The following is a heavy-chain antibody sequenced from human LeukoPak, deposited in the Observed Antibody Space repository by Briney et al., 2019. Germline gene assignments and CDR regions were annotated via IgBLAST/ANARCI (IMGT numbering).Heavy chain of an antibody. V-gene: IGHV3-21*01. CDR3: ARGKDSFDI. CDR1: GFAFSVYG. J-gene: IGHJ3*02. CDR2: ISFSSSYI. Sequence: GGSLRLSCTVSGFAFSVYGMNWVRQAPGKGLEWVSFISFSSSYIYYADSVKGRFTISRDNAKNSLYLQMNSLRAEDTAVYYCARGKDSFDIWGQGTIVTVSS.